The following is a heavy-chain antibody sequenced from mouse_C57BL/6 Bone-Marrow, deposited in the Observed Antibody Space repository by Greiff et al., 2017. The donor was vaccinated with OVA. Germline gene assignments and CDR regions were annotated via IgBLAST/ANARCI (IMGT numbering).Heavy chain of an antibody. Sequence: EVQLQQSGAELVRPGASVKLSCTASGFNIKDDYMHWVKQRPEQGLEWIGWIDPENGDTEYDSKFQGKATITADTSSHTAYLQLSSLTSEDTAVYYCTTRLYYGKTPRYWYFDVWGTGTTVTVSS. CDR1: GFNIKDDY. V-gene: IGHV14-4*01. CDR3: TTRLYYGKTPRYWYFDV. J-gene: IGHJ1*03. D-gene: IGHD2-1*01. CDR2: IDPENGDT.